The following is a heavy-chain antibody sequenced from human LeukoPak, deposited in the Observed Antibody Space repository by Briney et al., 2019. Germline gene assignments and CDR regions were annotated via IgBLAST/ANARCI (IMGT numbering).Heavy chain of an antibody. CDR1: GYSFTNYG. V-gene: IGHV1-18*01. CDR2: ISAYNDNA. Sequence: ASVKVSCKASGYSFTNYGISWVRQAPGQGLEWMGWISAYNDNAHYAQGLEGRVTMTSEKSTRTAYMELRSLRSEDTAVYYCARSTLGIEFDYWGQGSLVTVSS. CDR3: ARSTLGIEFDY. J-gene: IGHJ4*02. D-gene: IGHD7-27*01.